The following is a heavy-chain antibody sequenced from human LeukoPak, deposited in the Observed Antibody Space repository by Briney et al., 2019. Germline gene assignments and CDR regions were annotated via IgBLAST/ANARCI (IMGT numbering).Heavy chain of an antibody. J-gene: IGHJ4*02. CDR3: ARDPGQYYDILTGYYTPYYFDN. Sequence: ASVTVSCKASGYTFTSYGVSWVRQAPGQGLEWMGWISTYNGDTDYAQKLQGRLTMTTDISTSTAYMELRSLRSDDTAVYYCARDPGQYYDILTGYYTPYYFDNWGQGTLVTVSS. CDR2: ISTYNGDT. CDR1: GYTFTSYG. V-gene: IGHV1-18*01. D-gene: IGHD3-9*01.